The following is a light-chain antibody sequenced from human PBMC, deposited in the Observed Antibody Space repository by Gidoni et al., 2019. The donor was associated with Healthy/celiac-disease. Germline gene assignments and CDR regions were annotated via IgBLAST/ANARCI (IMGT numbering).Light chain of an antibody. V-gene: IGKV3-11*01. CDR3: QQRSNWPPLT. J-gene: IGKJ4*01. Sequence: EIVLTQSPATLSLPPGERATHSSRASQIVSSYLAWYQQKPGKAPRLLIYDASNRATGIPARFSGSGSGTDFTLTISSLEPEDFAVYYCQQRSNWPPLTFGEGTKVEIK. CDR2: DAS. CDR1: QIVSSY.